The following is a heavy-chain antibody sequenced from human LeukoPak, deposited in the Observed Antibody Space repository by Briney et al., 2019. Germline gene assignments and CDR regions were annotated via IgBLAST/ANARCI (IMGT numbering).Heavy chain of an antibody. CDR3: GTFDDYGDYDRGDYFDH. D-gene: IGHD4-17*01. CDR2: IYYSGLT. V-gene: IGHV4-39*02. J-gene: IGHJ4*02. CDR1: GGSITSSSSY. Sequence: SETLSLTCTVSGGSITSSSSYWGWVRQPPGKGPEWIGSIYYSGLTYDNPSLKSRVSISVDPAKNHFSLKVTSVTAADTAAYASGTFDDYGDYDRGDYFDHWGQGTLVTVSS.